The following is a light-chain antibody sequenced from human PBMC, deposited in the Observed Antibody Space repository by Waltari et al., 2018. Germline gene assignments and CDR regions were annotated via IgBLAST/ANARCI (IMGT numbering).Light chain of an antibody. CDR3: QHYGSSPT. CDR2: GAS. J-gene: IGKJ2*01. V-gene: IGKV3-20*01. Sequence: CRARHSVSSYYLAWYQQKPGQAPMLLNYGASSRATVIADRCSGSCWGTYFILTSSMLHPEDFAVYYCQHYGSSPTFGQGTKLEIK. CDR1: HSVSSYY.